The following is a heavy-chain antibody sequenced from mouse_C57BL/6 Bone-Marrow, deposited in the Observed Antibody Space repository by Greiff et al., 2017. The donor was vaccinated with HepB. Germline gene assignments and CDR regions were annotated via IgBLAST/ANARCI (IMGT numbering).Heavy chain of an antibody. D-gene: IGHD1-1*01. CDR2: IDPENGDT. CDR1: GFNIKDDY. J-gene: IGHJ4*01. Sequence: EVQLQESGAELVRPGASVKLSCTASGFNIKDDYMHWVKQRPEQGLEWIGWIDPENGDTEYASKFQGKATITADTSSNTAYLQLSSLTSEDSAVDYCTTWGDGYAMDYWGQGTSVTVSS. V-gene: IGHV14-4*01. CDR3: TTWGDGYAMDY.